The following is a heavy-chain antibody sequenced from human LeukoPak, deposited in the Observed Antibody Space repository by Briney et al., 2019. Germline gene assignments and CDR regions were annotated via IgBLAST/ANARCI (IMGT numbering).Heavy chain of an antibody. Sequence: PGGSLRLSCAASGFTFSSYAMHWVRQAPGKGLEWVAIILYDGSKKYYADSVKGRFIISRDNSKNTLYLQMNSLRAEDTAVYYCAKDGDDYYGMDVWGQGTTVTVSS. J-gene: IGHJ6*02. CDR2: ILYDGSKK. CDR3: AKDGDDYYGMDV. D-gene: IGHD7-27*01. CDR1: GFTFSSYA. V-gene: IGHV3-30-3*01.